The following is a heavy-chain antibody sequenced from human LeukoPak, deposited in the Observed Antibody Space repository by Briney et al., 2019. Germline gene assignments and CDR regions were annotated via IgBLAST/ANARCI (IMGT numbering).Heavy chain of an antibody. D-gene: IGHD3-22*01. CDR1: GGSTSSYY. V-gene: IGHV4-59*01. Sequence: SETLSLTCTVSGGSTSSYYWSWIRQPPGKGLEWIGYIYYSGSTNYNPSLKSRVTISVDTSKTQFSLKLSSVTAADTAVYYCARGKGYDSSGYYYYWGQGTLVTVSS. CDR2: IYYSGST. CDR3: ARGKGYDSSGYYYY. J-gene: IGHJ4*02.